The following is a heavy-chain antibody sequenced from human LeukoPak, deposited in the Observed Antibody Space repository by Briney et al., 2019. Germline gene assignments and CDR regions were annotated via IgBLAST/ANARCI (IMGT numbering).Heavy chain of an antibody. V-gene: IGHV1-2*02. J-gene: IGHJ5*02. CDR2: INPNSGGT. CDR1: GSTFTGYY. D-gene: IGHD3-10*01. CDR3: ARETYYYGSGSYSP. Sequence: ASVKVSCKASGSTFTGYYMHWVRQAPGQGPEWMGWINPNSGGTNYAQKFQGRVTMTRDTSISTAYMELSRLRSDDTAVYYCARETYYYGSGSYSPWGQGTLVTVSS.